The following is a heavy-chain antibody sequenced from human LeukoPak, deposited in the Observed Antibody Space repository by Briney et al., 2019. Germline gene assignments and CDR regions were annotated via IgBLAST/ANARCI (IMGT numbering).Heavy chain of an antibody. CDR1: GYSFTTYG. V-gene: IGHV1-18*01. CDR2: ISAYNGNT. D-gene: IGHD1-14*01. J-gene: IGHJ3*02. Sequence: ASVKVSCKASGYSFTTYGITWVRQAPGQGLEWMGWISAYNGNTNYAQKLQGRVTMTTDTSTSTAYMELRSLRSDDTAVYYCARGVREIRKDAFDIWGQGTMVTVPS. CDR3: ARGVREIRKDAFDI.